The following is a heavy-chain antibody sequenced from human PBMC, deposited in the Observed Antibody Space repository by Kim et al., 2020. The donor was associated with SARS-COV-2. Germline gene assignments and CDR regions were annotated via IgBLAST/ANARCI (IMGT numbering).Heavy chain of an antibody. V-gene: IGHV3-73*01. CDR1: GFSFSGSA. Sequence: GGSLRLSCVASGFSFSGSAIHWVRQPSGKGLEWVGRIRSRLNAYATAYTSSAKGRFTISRDDSKSTAYLQMNSLRMEDTALYFCTSQSKNGYNLGLWGQGTLVTVSS. D-gene: IGHD5-12*01. J-gene: IGHJ4*02. CDR3: TSQSKNGYNLGL. CDR2: IRSRLNAYAT.